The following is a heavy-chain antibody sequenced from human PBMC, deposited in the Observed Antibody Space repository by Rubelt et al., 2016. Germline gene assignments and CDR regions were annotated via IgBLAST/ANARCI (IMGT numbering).Heavy chain of an antibody. Sequence: VKVSCKASGGTFSSYAISWVRQAPGQGLEWMGRIIPILGIANYAQKFQGRVTITADKSTSTAYMELSSLRSEDTAVYYCARAGVRIAAAGTGLDYWGQGTLVTVSS. J-gene: IGHJ4*02. D-gene: IGHD6-13*01. CDR3: ARAGVRIAAAGTGLDY. CDR2: IIPILGIA. CDR1: GGTFSSYA. V-gene: IGHV1-69*04.